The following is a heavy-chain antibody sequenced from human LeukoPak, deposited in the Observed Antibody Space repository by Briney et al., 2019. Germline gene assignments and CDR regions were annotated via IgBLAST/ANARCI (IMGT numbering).Heavy chain of an antibody. Sequence: PGGSLRLSCAASGFTFSKYSMNWVRQAPGKGLEWVSFISGSSTYIYYADSVKGRFTISRDNSKNTLYLQMNSLRAEDTAVYYCAKFTSGGRGAFDIWGQGTMVTVSS. D-gene: IGHD3-16*01. CDR2: ISGSSTYI. CDR3: AKFTSGGRGAFDI. CDR1: GFTFSKYS. J-gene: IGHJ3*02. V-gene: IGHV3-21*04.